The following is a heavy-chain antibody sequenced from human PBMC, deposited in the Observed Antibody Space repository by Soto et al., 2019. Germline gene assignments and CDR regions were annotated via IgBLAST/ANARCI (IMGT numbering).Heavy chain of an antibody. V-gene: IGHV3-23*01. CDR3: VREFTPGTPNNDS. CDR1: GFTFSSYA. D-gene: IGHD2-15*01. CDR2: LTRSATT. J-gene: IGHJ4*02. Sequence: GGPLRLSCVASGFTFSSYAMSWVRQAPQKGLEWVSTLTRSATTVYAASVRGRFTISRDNSKNTLYLQMDSLRAEDTAVYYCVREFTPGTPNNDSWGLGTLVTVSS.